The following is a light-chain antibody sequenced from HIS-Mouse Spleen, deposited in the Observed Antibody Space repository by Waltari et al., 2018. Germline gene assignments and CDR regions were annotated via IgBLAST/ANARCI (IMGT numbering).Light chain of an antibody. V-gene: IGKV1-39*01. Sequence: DIQMTQSPSSLSASVGDRVTITSRASQSISSYLNWYQQKPGTAPKLLIYAASSLQSGVPSRFSGSGSGTDFTLTISSLQPEDFATYYCQQSYSTPRTFGQGTKVEIK. CDR3: QQSYSTPRT. CDR1: QSISSY. CDR2: AAS. J-gene: IGKJ1*01.